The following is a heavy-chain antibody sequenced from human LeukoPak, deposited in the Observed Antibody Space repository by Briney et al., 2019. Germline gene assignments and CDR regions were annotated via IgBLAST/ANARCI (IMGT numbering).Heavy chain of an antibody. CDR3: AREGIHTYYYDSSEIEDAFDI. CDR1: GFTFSSYS. J-gene: IGHJ3*02. V-gene: IGHV3-21*01. CDR2: ISSSSSYI. D-gene: IGHD3-22*01. Sequence: GGSLRLSCAASGFTFSSYSMNWVRQAPGKGLEWVSSISSSSSYIYYADSVKGRFTISRDNAKNSLYLQMNSLRAEDTAVYYCAREGIHTYYYDSSEIEDAFDIWGQGTMVTVSS.